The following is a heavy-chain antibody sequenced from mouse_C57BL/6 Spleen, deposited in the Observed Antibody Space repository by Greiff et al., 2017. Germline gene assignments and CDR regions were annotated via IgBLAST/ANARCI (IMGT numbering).Heavy chain of an antibody. CDR1: GYTFTDYN. J-gene: IGHJ2*01. CDR2: INPNNGGT. Sequence: VQLQQSGPELVKPGASVKMSCKASGYTFTDYNMHWVKQSHGKSLEWIGYINPNNGGTSYNQKFKGKATLTVNKSSSTAYMELRSLTSEDSAVYYCARERGYGSSFDYWGQGTTLTVSS. CDR3: ARERGYGSSFDY. D-gene: IGHD1-1*01. V-gene: IGHV1-22*01.